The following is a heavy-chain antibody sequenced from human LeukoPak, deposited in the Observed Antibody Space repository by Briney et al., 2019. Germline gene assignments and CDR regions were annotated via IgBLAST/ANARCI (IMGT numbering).Heavy chain of an antibody. J-gene: IGHJ4*02. D-gene: IGHD3-3*01. V-gene: IGHV4-34*01. Sequence: SETLSLTCAVYGESFSDSYWIWIRQPPGKGLEWIEEVNHSGITSYNPSLKSRLTISVDTSKNQFSLKVNSVTAADTAVYYCASSTDYDFLGGPWAQGILVTVSS. CDR3: ASSTDYDFLGGP. CDR2: VNHSGIT. CDR1: GESFSDSY.